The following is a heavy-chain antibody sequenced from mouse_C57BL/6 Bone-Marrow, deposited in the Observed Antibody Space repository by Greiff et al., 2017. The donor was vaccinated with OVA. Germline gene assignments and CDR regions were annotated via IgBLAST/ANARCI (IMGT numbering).Heavy chain of an antibody. Sequence: VQLQQSGAELAKPGASVKLSCKASGYTFTSYWMHWVKPRPGQGLEWIGYINPSSGYTKYNQKFKDKATLTADKSSSTAYMQLSSLTYEDSAVYYCASRMGPWYFDVWGTGTTVTVSS. CDR1: GYTFTSYW. J-gene: IGHJ1*03. D-gene: IGHD4-1*01. CDR2: INPSSGYT. V-gene: IGHV1-7*01. CDR3: ASRMGPWYFDV.